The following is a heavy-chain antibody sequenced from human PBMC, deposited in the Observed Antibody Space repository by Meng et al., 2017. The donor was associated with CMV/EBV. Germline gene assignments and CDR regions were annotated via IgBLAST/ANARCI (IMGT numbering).Heavy chain of an antibody. CDR1: GFTFSNYG. J-gene: IGHJ6*02. Sequence: GESLKISCAASGFTFSNYGMHWVRQAPGKGLEWVAVISYDGSNKYTADSVQGRLTISRDNSKNNLYLQMNSLTVEDTAVYYCVRDQGGESMIAVLIERFGMDVWGQGTTVTVSS. V-gene: IGHV3-30*19. D-gene: IGHD3-22*01. CDR2: ISYDGSNK. CDR3: VRDQGGESMIAVLIERFGMDV.